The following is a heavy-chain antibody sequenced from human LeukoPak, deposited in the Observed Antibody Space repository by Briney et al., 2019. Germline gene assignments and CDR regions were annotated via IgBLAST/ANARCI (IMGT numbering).Heavy chain of an antibody. CDR2: MNPNSGNT. J-gene: IGHJ6*02. V-gene: IGHV1-8*01. CDR3: ARPSQASSSNTNYYYYGMDV. D-gene: IGHD6-6*01. CDR1: GYTFTSYD. Sequence: ASVKVSCKASGYTFTSYDIIWVRQATGQGLEWMGWMNPNSGNTGYAQKFQGRVTMTRNTSISTAYMELSSLRSEDTAVYYCARPSQASSSNTNYYYYGMDVWGQGTTVTVSS.